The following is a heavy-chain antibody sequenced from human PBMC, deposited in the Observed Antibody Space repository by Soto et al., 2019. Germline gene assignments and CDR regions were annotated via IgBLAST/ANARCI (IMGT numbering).Heavy chain of an antibody. Sequence: QVQLVQSGAEVKKPGSSVKVSRKASGDTFTSYAVSWVRQAPGQGLEWMGKIIPAFGKTYYAQKFQGRLTISADDSTSTAYMELSSLVSADTAVYYCARDPLSSFAMDVWGQGTTVIVSS. D-gene: IGHD3-10*02. CDR1: GDTFTSYA. J-gene: IGHJ6*02. CDR2: IIPAFGKT. V-gene: IGHV1-69*18. CDR3: ARDPLSSFAMDV.